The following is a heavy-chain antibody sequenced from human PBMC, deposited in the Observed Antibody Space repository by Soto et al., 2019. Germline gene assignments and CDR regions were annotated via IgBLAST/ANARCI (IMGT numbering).Heavy chain of an antibody. CDR2: ISAYNGNT. Sequence: GASVKVSCKASGYTFTSYGISWVRQAPGQGLEWMGWISAYNGNTNYAQKLQGRVTMTTDTSTSTAYMELRSLRSDDTAVYYCARGHSNYYYYYGMDVWGQGTTVTVSS. CDR3: ARGHSNYYYYYGMDV. CDR1: GYTFTSYG. D-gene: IGHD3-10*01. V-gene: IGHV1-18*01. J-gene: IGHJ6*02.